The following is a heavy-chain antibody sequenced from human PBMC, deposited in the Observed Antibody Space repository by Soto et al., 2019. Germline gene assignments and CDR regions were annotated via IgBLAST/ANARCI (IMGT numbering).Heavy chain of an antibody. CDR1: GYTFTSYD. Sequence: QVQLVQSGAEVKKPGASVKVSCKASGYTFTSYDLTWVRQATGQGLEWMGWMNPNSGNTGYAQKFQGRVTMTRNTAINTAYMELSSLSSEDTAVYYCAIVGARPPDYWGQGTLVTVSS. D-gene: IGHD1-26*01. CDR2: MNPNSGNT. V-gene: IGHV1-8*02. CDR3: AIVGARPPDY. J-gene: IGHJ4*02.